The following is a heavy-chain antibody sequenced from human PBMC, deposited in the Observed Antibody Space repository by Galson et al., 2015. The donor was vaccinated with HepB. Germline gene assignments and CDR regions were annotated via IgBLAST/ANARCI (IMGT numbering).Heavy chain of an antibody. J-gene: IGHJ6*02. CDR3: ARDTYYDFWSGYTYYYYGMDV. D-gene: IGHD3-3*01. CDR1: GYTFTSYG. V-gene: IGHV1-18*01. CDR2: ISAYNGNT. Sequence: SVKVSCKASGYTFTSYGISWVRQAPGQGLEWMGWISAYNGNTNYAQKLQGRVTMTTDTSTSTAYMELRSLRSDDTAVYYCARDTYYDFWSGYTYYYYGMDVWGQGTTVTVSS.